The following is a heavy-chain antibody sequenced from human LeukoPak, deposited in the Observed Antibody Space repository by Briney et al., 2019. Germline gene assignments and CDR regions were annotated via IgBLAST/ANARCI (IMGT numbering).Heavy chain of an antibody. CDR1: GYTLTELS. D-gene: IGHD6-6*01. CDR3: ATRMGQLVQYNYYGMDV. Sequence: ASVKVSCKVSGYTLTELSVHWVRQAPGKGLGWMGGFDPEDGETIHAQKFQGRVTMTEDTSTDTVYMELSSLRSKDTAVYYCATRMGQLVQYNYYGMDVWGQGTTVTVSS. J-gene: IGHJ6*02. CDR2: FDPEDGET. V-gene: IGHV1-24*01.